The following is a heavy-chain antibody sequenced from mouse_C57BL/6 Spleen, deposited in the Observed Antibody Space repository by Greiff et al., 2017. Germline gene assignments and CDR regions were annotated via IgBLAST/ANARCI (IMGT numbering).Heavy chain of an antibody. J-gene: IGHJ3*01. Sequence: EVQLQQSGPELVKPGASVKMSCKASGYTFTDYNMHWVKQSHGKSLEWIGYINPNNGGTSYNQKFKGKATLTVNKSSSTAYMELRGLTSEDSAVYYCFYYGTPWFGYWGQGTLVTVSA. V-gene: IGHV1-22*01. CDR1: GYTFTDYN. D-gene: IGHD2-1*01. CDR2: INPNNGGT. CDR3: FYYGTPWFGY.